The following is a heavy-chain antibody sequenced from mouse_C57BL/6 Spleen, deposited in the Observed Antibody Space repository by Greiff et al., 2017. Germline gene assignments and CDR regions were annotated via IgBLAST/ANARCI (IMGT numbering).Heavy chain of an antibody. CDR3: AMGNDSSWFAY. V-gene: IGHV1-69*01. CDR2: IDPSDSYT. D-gene: IGHD2-4*01. J-gene: IGHJ3*01. Sequence: VQLQQPGAELVMPGASVKLSCKASGYTFTSYWMHWVKQRPGQGLEWIGEIDPSDSYTNYNQKFKGKSTLTVDKSSSTAYMQLSSLTSEDSAVYYCAMGNDSSWFAYWGQGTLVTVSA. CDR1: GYTFTSYW.